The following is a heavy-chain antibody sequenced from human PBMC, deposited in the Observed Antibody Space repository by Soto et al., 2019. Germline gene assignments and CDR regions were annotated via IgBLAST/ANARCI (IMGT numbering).Heavy chain of an antibody. CDR2: ISSNGDYT. V-gene: IGHV3-64*04. CDR1: AFPFSSHA. D-gene: IGHD5-18*01. CDR3: ARRYGSCFDY. J-gene: IGHJ4*02. Sequence: PGGSLRLSCSASAFPFSSHAMHWVRQAPGKGLEYVSTISSNGDYTYYADSVKGRFTMSRDNSKNTLYLQMNSLRAEDTAGYYCARRYGSCFDYWGQGTLVTVSS.